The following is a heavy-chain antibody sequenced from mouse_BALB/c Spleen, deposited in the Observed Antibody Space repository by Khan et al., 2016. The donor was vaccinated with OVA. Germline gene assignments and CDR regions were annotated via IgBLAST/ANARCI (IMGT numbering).Heavy chain of an antibody. CDR2: IWGDGST. CDR1: GFSLSSNG. V-gene: IGHV2-3*01. J-gene: IGHJ4*01. Sequence: QVQLKQSGPGLVAPSQSLSITCTVSGFSLSSNGVSWVRQPPGKGLEWLGVIWGDGSTNYNSTLKSRLIISKDNSKSQVFLKLNSLQTDDTATYYCAKYTPDYYSMDYWGQGTSVTVSS. CDR3: AKYTPDYYSMDY.